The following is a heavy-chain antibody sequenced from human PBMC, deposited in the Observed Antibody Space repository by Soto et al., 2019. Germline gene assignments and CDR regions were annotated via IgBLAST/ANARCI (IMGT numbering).Heavy chain of an antibody. Sequence: GGSLRLSCAASGFTFSSYEMNWVRQAPGKGLEWVSYISSSGSTIYYADSVKGRFTISRDNTKNSLYLQMNSLRAEDTAVYYCATEMLPDLAAPGTGWGQGTLVTVSS. CDR1: GFTFSSYE. V-gene: IGHV3-48*03. J-gene: IGHJ4*02. D-gene: IGHD6-13*01. CDR2: ISSSGSTI. CDR3: ATEMLPDLAAPGTG.